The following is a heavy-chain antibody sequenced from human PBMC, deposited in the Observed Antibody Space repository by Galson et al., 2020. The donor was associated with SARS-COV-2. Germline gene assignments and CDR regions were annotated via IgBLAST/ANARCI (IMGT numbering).Heavy chain of an antibody. CDR2: IRSKAYGGTA. D-gene: IGHD3-10*01. CDR3: TRGFMYYYGSGTYYEEY. CDR1: GFMFGDYA. J-gene: IGHJ4*02. V-gene: IGHV3-49*04. Sequence: TGGSLRLSCTASGFMFGDYAMSWVRQAPGKGLEWVDFIRSKAYGGTAQYAASVRGRFTISRDDSKSIAYLQMNSPKTEDTAVYYCTRGFMYYYGSGTYYEEYWGQGALVTVSS.